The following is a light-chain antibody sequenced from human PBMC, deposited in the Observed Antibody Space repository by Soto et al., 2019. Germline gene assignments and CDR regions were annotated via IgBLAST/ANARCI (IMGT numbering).Light chain of an antibody. CDR1: PDIKNY. CDR3: QQYNSYPPT. J-gene: IGKJ1*01. Sequence: DIHMTQSPSSLSASVGDRVTITCQASPDIKNYLNWYQQKPGKAPKLLMYDASNLETGVPSRFSGSGSGTHFTLTISSLQSEDIATYYCQQYNSYPPTFGQGTKVEIK. CDR2: DAS. V-gene: IGKV1-33*01.